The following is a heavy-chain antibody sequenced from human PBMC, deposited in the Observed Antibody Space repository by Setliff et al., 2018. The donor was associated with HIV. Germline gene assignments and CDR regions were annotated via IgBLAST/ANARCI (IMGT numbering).Heavy chain of an antibody. CDR1: GYIFTNDP. J-gene: IGHJ4*02. CDR2: VNTKTGNP. V-gene: IGHV7-4-1*02. Sequence: GASVKVSCKASGYIFTNDPMNWVRQAPGQGLEWMGWVNTKTGNPTYAQDFTGRFVFSLDTPAKTAYLETSGLKIEDTAVYFCAREFLLGDLSCPANWGQGTLVTVSS. CDR3: AREFLLGDLSCPAN. D-gene: IGHD3-16*02.